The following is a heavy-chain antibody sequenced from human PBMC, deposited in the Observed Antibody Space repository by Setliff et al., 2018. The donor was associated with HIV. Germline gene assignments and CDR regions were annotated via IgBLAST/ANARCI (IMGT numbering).Heavy chain of an antibody. CDR2: IYYTGST. CDR1: GGSISRGGYY. V-gene: IGHV4-31*03. CDR3: ARELRQQLTLNWLDP. J-gene: IGHJ5*02. D-gene: IGHD6-13*01. Sequence: SETLSLTCTVSGGSISRGGYYWSWIRQHPGKGLEWIGYIYYTGSTYYNPSLKSRVTTSVDTSENQFSLKLSSVTAADTAVYYCARELRQQLTLNWLDPWGQGTLVTVSS.